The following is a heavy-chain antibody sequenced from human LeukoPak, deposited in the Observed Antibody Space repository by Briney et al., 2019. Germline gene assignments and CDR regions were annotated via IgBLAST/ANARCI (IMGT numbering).Heavy chain of an antibody. Sequence: SETLSLTCTVSGGSMSSYYWSWIRQPPGKGLEWIGSIYYSGSTYYNPSLKSRVTISVDTSKNQFSLKLSSVTAADTAVYYCARVGSSWYEISHDAFDIWGQGTMVTVSS. V-gene: IGHV4-59*12. CDR1: GGSMSSYY. D-gene: IGHD6-13*01. J-gene: IGHJ3*02. CDR2: IYYSGST. CDR3: ARVGSSWYEISHDAFDI.